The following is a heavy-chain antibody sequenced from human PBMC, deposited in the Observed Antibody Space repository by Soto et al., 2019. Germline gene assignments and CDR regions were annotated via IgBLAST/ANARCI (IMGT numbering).Heavy chain of an antibody. Sequence: GASVKVSCKASGGSFSSYAISWVRQAPGQGLEWMGGIIPIFGTANYAQKFQGRVTITADESTSTAYMELSSLRSEDTAVYYCARVGIAARRVYFDYWGQGTLVTVSS. CDR1: GGSFSSYA. V-gene: IGHV1-69*13. J-gene: IGHJ4*02. CDR2: IIPIFGTA. D-gene: IGHD6-6*01. CDR3: ARVGIAARRVYFDY.